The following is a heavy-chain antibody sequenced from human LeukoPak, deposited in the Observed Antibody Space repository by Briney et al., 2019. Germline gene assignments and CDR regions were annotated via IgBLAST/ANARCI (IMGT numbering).Heavy chain of an antibody. CDR1: GFTFNNYW. D-gene: IGHD6-19*01. Sequence: PGGSLRLSCAVSGFTFNNYWMNWVRQAPGKGLEWVSAISGSGGSTYYADSVKGRFTISRDNSKNTLYLQMNSLRAEDTAVYYCAKALIAVAPFDYWGQGTLVTVSS. V-gene: IGHV3-23*01. CDR3: AKALIAVAPFDY. CDR2: ISGSGGST. J-gene: IGHJ4*02.